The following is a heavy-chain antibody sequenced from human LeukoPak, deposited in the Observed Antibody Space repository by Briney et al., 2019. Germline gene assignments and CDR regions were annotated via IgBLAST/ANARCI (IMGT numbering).Heavy chain of an antibody. D-gene: IGHD4-11*01. V-gene: IGHV4-39*01. J-gene: IGHJ4*02. CDR1: GGSIRNSNYY. Sequence: PSETLSLTCTVSGGSIRNSNYYRGWVRQPPWKGLEWIASAYYTGSTNYKPSLRSRVIMSVDTSKNQFSLMLSSVTAADTAIYYCARHAGSYYTYNFDSWGQGALVTVSS. CDR3: ARHAGSYYTYNFDS. CDR2: AYYTGST.